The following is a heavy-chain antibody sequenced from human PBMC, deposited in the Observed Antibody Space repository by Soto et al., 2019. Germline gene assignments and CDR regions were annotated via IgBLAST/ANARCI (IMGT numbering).Heavy chain of an antibody. Sequence: PGGSLRLSCASSGFTFSSYGMHWVRQAPGKGLEWVAVISYDGSNKYYADSVKGRFTISRDNSKNTLYLQMNSLRAEDTAVYYCAKDPKSVTTFWGQGTLVTVSS. CDR2: ISYDGSNK. J-gene: IGHJ4*02. V-gene: IGHV3-30*18. D-gene: IGHD4-4*01. CDR3: AKDPKSVTTF. CDR1: GFTFSSYG.